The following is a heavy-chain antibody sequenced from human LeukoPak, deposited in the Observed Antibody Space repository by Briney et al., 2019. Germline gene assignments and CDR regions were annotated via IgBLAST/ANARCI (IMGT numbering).Heavy chain of an antibody. J-gene: IGHJ4*02. CDR2: IYYSGST. CDR1: GGSFSGYY. D-gene: IGHD4-17*01. CDR3: AREEDYGFDY. Sequence: PSETLSLTCAVYGGSFSGYYWSWIRQPPGKGLEWIGYIYYSGSTNYNPSLKSRVTISVDTSKNQFSLKLSSVTAADTAVYYCAREEDYGFDYWGQGTLVTVSS. V-gene: IGHV4-59*01.